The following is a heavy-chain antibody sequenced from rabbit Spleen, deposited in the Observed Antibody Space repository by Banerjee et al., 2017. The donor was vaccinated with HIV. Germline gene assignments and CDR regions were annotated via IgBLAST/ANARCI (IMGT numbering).Heavy chain of an antibody. Sequence: QQQLEESGGGLVKPGGTLTLTCTASGFSFSSSYYMCWVRQAPGKGLEWIGCIGTGSGTTYYASWAKGRFTISKTSSTTVTLQMTSLTAADTATYFCARDTSSSFSSYGMDLWGPGTLVTVS. CDR2: IGTGSGTT. J-gene: IGHJ6*01. CDR1: GFSFSSSYY. CDR3: ARDTSSSFSSYGMDL. V-gene: IGHV1S45*01. D-gene: IGHD1-1*01.